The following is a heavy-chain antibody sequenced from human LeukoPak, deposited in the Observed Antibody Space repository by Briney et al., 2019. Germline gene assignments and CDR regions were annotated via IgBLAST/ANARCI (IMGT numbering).Heavy chain of an antibody. Sequence: GGSLRLSCAASGFTFSSYWMHWVRQAPGKGPVWVARTNRDGSSTAYADSVKGRFTISKDNAKNTLYLLMNSLRTEDTAVYYCARDSVEWYIFDYWGQGTLVTVSS. J-gene: IGHJ4*02. CDR3: ARDSVEWYIFDY. CDR1: GFTFSSYW. V-gene: IGHV3-74*01. CDR2: TNRDGSST. D-gene: IGHD3-3*01.